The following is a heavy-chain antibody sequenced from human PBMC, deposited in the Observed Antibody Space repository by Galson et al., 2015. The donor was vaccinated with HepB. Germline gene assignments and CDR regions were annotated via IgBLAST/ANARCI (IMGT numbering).Heavy chain of an antibody. V-gene: IGHV3-30*18. CDR1: GFTFSHYG. J-gene: IGHJ5*02. CDR2: ITYDGNNQ. Sequence: SLRLSCAASGFTFSHYGMHWVRQAPGKGLEWVAVITYDGNNQYYADSVKGRFTISRDDSKNTLYLQMNSLRGDDTAIYYCAKDIISRRNWFDPWGQGTLVTVSS. CDR3: AKDIISRRNWFDP.